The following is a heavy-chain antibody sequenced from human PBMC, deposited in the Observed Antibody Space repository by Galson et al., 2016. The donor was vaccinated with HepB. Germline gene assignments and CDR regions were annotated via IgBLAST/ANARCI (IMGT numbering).Heavy chain of an antibody. Sequence: VKVSCKASGYTFTSDAMHWLRQAPGQRLEWMGWINVVNGETKFSQKFQGRVTITRDTSASTAYMVLTSLRSADTAVYFCARGVGLHSTSAAFDSWGQGTLVTVSS. CDR3: ARGVGLHSTSAAFDS. CDR1: GYTFTSDA. D-gene: IGHD6-6*01. V-gene: IGHV1-3*01. CDR2: INVVNGET. J-gene: IGHJ4*02.